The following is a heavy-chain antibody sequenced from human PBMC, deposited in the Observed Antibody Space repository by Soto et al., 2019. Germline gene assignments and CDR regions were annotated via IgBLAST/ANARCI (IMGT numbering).Heavy chain of an antibody. CDR3: ARDGRPGIAVAGTGTIDY. CDR1: GFTFDDYG. CDR2: INWNGGST. V-gene: IGHV3-20*04. Sequence: PGGSLRLSCAASGFTFDDYGMSWVRQAPGKGLEWVSGINWNGGSTGYADSVKGRFTISRDNAKNSLYLQMNSLRAEDTALYYCARDGRPGIAVAGTGTIDYWGQGTLVTVSS. J-gene: IGHJ4*02. D-gene: IGHD6-19*01.